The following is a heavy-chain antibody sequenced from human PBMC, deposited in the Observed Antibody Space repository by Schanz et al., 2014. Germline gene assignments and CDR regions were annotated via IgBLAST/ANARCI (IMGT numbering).Heavy chain of an antibody. V-gene: IGHV3-23*04. CDR1: GFTFSTYA. Sequence: VQLVESGGGLVKPGGSLRLSCTASGFTFSTYAMSWVRQAPGKGLEWVSGISGSGVITYYEDSVKGRFTISRDNSKNTLYLQMNSLRDEDTALYYCAKDLNRVATAPQSWGQGTLVTVSS. J-gene: IGHJ5*02. D-gene: IGHD5-12*01. CDR2: ISGSGVIT. CDR3: AKDLNRVATAPQS.